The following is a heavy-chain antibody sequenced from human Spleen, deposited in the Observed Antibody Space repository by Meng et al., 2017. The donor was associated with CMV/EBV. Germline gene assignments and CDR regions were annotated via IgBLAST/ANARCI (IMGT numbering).Heavy chain of an antibody. J-gene: IGHJ6*02. V-gene: IGHV3-30*02. Sequence: GESLKILCAASGFIFTTYGMHWVRQAPGKGLEWVAFIRYDGGNKYYADSVKGRFTISRDNSKNTLYLQMNSLRAEDRAMYYCGKGFGAFHYYGVDVWGQGTTVTVSS. CDR1: GFIFTTYG. D-gene: IGHD3-10*01. CDR3: GKGFGAFHYYGVDV. CDR2: IRYDGGNK.